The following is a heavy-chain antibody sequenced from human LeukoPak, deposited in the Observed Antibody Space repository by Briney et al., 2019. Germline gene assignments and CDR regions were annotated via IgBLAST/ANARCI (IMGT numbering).Heavy chain of an antibody. D-gene: IGHD5-12*01. V-gene: IGHV3-48*04. CDR2: ISSSSSTI. Sequence: GGSLRLSCAASGFTFSSYSMNWVRQAPGKGLEWVSYISSSSSTIYYADSVKGRFTISRDNSKNTLYLQMTSLTAEDTALYYCVKSLVATLYHFDYWGQGTLVTVSS. J-gene: IGHJ4*02. CDR1: GFTFSSYS. CDR3: VKSLVATLYHFDY.